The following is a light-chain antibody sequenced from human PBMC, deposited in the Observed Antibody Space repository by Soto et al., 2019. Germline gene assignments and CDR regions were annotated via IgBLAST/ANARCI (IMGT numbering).Light chain of an antibody. CDR2: GAS. V-gene: IGKV3-15*01. Sequence: EIVLTQSPGTLSLSPGQRGTLSCRASQNIRSNYVAWFQQKPGQPPRLLIYGASSRATGIPARFSGSGSGTQFTLTISSLQSEDFAVYFCQQYNNWPRTFGQGTKVDIK. CDR3: QQYNNWPRT. J-gene: IGKJ1*01. CDR1: QNIRSN.